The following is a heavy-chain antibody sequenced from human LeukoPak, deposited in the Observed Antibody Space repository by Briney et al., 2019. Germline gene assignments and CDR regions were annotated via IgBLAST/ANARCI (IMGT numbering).Heavy chain of an antibody. CDR3: AREPLLITMVRGQYYMDV. J-gene: IGHJ6*03. V-gene: IGHV1-46*01. Sequence: GASVKVSCRSSGYTFTGYYLHWVRQAPGQGLEWMGIINPSGGSTSYAQKFQGRVTMTRDTSTSTVYMELSSLRSEDTAVYYCAREPLLITMVRGQYYMDVWGKGTTVTISS. CDR2: INPSGGST. D-gene: IGHD3-10*01. CDR1: GYTFTGYY.